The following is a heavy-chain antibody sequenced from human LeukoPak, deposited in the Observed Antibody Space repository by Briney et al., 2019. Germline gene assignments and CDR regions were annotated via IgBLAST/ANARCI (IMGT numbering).Heavy chain of an antibody. V-gene: IGHV3-23*01. CDR3: AKDRAKLPPILYYFDY. CDR2: ISGSGGST. J-gene: IGHJ4*02. D-gene: IGHD2-15*01. Sequence: GGSLRLSCAASGFTFSSYAMSWVRQAPGKGLEWVSAISGSGGSTYYADSVKGRFTISRDNSKNTLYLQMNSLRAEDTAVYYCAKDRAKLPPILYYFDYWGQGTLVTVSS. CDR1: GFTFSSYA.